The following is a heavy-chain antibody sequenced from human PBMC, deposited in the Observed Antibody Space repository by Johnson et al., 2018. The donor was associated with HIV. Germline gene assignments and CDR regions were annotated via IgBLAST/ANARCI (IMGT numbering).Heavy chain of an antibody. D-gene: IGHD1-7*01. J-gene: IGHJ3*02. CDR3: ARDSVRELQLPDGFDI. CDR2: ISYDGSNK. CDR1: GFTFNSYG. Sequence: QVQLVESGGGVVQPGRSLRLSCAASGFTFNSYGMHWVRQAPGKGLEWVAVISYDGSNKYYADSVKGRFTISRDNSKNTLYLRMNSLRAEDTAVFYCARDSVRELQLPDGFDIWGQGTMVTVSS. V-gene: IGHV3-30*03.